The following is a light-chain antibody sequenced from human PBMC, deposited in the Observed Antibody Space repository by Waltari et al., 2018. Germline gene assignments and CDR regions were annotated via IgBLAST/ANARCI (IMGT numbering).Light chain of an antibody. J-gene: IGLJ2*01. CDR2: DDS. V-gene: IGLV1-51*01. Sequence: QSVLTQPPSVSAAPGQKVTISCPGSGPNIGSNYASCYQQFPGTAPKLLIYDDSKRPSGIPDRFSGSKSGTSATLGITALQTGDEADYYCGTWDSALSVVVFGGGTRLTVL. CDR3: GTWDSALSVVV. CDR1: GPNIGSNY.